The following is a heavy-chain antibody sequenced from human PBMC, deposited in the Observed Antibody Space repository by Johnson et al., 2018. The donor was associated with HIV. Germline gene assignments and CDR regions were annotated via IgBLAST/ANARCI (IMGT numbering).Heavy chain of an antibody. V-gene: IGHV3-30*03. J-gene: IGHJ3*02. Sequence: QVQLVESGGGVVQPGRSLRLSCAASGFTFSSYGMHWVRQAPGKGLEWVAVVSYDESNKYYADSVKGRFTISRDNSKNTLYLQMNSLRAEDTAVFYCARDHSSGPVAFDICGQGTMVTVSS. CDR2: VSYDESNK. CDR1: GFTFSSYG. D-gene: IGHD6-19*01. CDR3: ARDHSSGPVAFDI.